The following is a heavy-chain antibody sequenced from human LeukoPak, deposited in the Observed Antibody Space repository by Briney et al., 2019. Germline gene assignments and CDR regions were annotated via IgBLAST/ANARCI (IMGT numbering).Heavy chain of an antibody. Sequence: TLSLTCAVSGGSISSGNYPWSWIRQPPGEGLEWIGYMFPSGSTYNNPSLNSRVTLSVDVSKNQFSLKLTSVTAADTAVYYCATNDYGSGKAGFWGQGILVTVSS. D-gene: IGHD3-10*01. CDR1: GGSISSGNYP. V-gene: IGHV4-30-2*01. CDR3: ATNDYGSGKAGF. J-gene: IGHJ4*02. CDR2: MFPSGST.